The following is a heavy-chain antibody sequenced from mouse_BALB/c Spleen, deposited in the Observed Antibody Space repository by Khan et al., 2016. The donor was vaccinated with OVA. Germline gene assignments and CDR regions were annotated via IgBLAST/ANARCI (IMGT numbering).Heavy chain of an antibody. D-gene: IGHD2-1*01. CDR3: ARSNGNYWFPY. V-gene: IGHV9-3-1*01. Sequence: QIQLVQSGPELKKPGETVKISCKASGYTFTNYGMNWVKQAPGKVLKWMGWINTYTGEPTYADDFKGRFAFSLETSASTSYLQINNLKNEDTDTYFCARSNGNYWFPYLGHGTLVTVSA. CDR1: GYTFTNYG. CDR2: INTYTGEP. J-gene: IGHJ3*01.